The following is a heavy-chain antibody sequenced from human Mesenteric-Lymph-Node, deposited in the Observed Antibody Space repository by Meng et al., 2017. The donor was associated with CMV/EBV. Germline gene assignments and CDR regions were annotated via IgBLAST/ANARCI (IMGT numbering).Heavy chain of an antibody. V-gene: IGHV4-34*01. CDR2: INHSGST. CDR3: ARYNGGYAIDY. J-gene: IGHJ4*02. Sequence: SLSCAGYGGSFSGYYWNWIRQPQGKGLEWIGEINHSGSTNYNPSLRSRVTISVDTSKNQLSLKLSSVTAADTAVYYCARYNGGYAIDYWGQGTLVTVSS. CDR1: GGSFSGYY. D-gene: IGHD5-12*01.